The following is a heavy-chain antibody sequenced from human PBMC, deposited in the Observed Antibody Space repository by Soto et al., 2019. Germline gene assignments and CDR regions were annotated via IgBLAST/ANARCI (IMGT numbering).Heavy chain of an antibody. Sequence: ASVKVSCKASGYTFTSYGIIWVRQAPGQGLEWMGWINTKNGNTHYAQKLQGRVTMTTDTSTSTAYMELSSLRSDDTAVYYCARIADCSTTSCSFPSRFHVRGYYYYYGLDVWGQGTTVTVSS. CDR2: INTKNGNT. D-gene: IGHD2-2*01. CDR3: ARIADCSTTSCSFPSRFHVRGYYYYYGLDV. V-gene: IGHV1-18*01. CDR1: GYTFTSYG. J-gene: IGHJ6*02.